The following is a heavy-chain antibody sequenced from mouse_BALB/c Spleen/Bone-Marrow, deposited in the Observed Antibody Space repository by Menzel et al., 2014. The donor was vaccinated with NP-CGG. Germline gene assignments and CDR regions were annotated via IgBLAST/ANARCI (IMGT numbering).Heavy chain of an antibody. J-gene: IGHJ4*01. Sequence: VKVVESGAELMKPGASVKISCKATGYTFSSYWIEWVKQRPGHGLEWIGEILPGGGSTNYNEKFKGKATFTADTSSNTAYMRLSSLTSEDSAVYYCARGIDYYAMDYWGQGTSVTVSS. CDR1: GYTFSSYW. V-gene: IGHV1-9*01. CDR2: ILPGGGST. CDR3: ARGIDYYAMDY.